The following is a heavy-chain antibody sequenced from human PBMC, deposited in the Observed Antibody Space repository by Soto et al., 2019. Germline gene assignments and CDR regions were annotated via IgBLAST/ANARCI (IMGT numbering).Heavy chain of an antibody. CDR1: GGTFNNHA. Sequence: SVKVSCKASGGTFNNHAISWVRQFPGQGLEWIGGITPIFGTANYAQKFQGRVTIIADRFTTTGYMELRSLTSEDTAVYYCARGDDFDYYYGVNVWGQGTTVTVSS. J-gene: IGHJ6*02. D-gene: IGHD3-16*01. CDR3: ARGDDFDYYYGVNV. CDR2: ITPIFGTA. V-gene: IGHV1-69*06.